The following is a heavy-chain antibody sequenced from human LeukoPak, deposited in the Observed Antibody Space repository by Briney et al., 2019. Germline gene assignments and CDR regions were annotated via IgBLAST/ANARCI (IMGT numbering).Heavy chain of an antibody. D-gene: IGHD2-2*01. CDR3: ARRQGCSSTSCPPDS. CDR1: GYSFTTYW. CDR2: IYPGDSDA. Sequence: KRGKSLKISCRGSGYSFTTYWIGSVRPMPGKGLEWMGIIYPGDSDARYSPSFQGQVTMSAEKSINTAYLQWSSLKASDTAMYYCARRQGCSSTSCPPDSWGQGTLVTVSS. V-gene: IGHV5-51*01. J-gene: IGHJ4*02.